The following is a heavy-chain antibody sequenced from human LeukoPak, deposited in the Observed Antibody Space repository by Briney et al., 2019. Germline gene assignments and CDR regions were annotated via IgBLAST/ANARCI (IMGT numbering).Heavy chain of an antibody. CDR3: ARSYYYHSSGYWKNAFDI. D-gene: IGHD3-22*01. CDR2: IYSSGST. Sequence: PSETLSLTCTVSGGSISSSSYYWGWIRQPPGKGLEWIGSIYSSGSTYYNPSLKSRVTISVDTSKNQFSLKLSSVTAADTAVYYCARSYYYHSSGYWKNAFDIWGQGTMVTVSS. CDR1: GGSISSSSYY. J-gene: IGHJ3*02. V-gene: IGHV4-39*01.